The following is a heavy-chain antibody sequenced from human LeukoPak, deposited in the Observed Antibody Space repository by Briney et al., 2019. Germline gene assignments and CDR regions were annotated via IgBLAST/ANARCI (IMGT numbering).Heavy chain of an antibody. D-gene: IGHD5-18*01. V-gene: IGHV4-59*01. CDR3: ARGRRDTAMIIYYYYYYMDV. Sequence: PSETLSLACTVSGGSISSYYWSWIRQPPGKGLEWIGYIYYSGSTNYNPSLKSRVTISVDTSKNQFSLKLSSVTAADTAVYYCARGRRDTAMIIYYYYYYMDVWGKGTTVTISS. CDR1: GGSISSYY. CDR2: IYYSGST. J-gene: IGHJ6*03.